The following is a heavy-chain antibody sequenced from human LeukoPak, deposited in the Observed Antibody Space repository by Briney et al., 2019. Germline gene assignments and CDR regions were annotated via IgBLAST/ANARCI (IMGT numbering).Heavy chain of an antibody. V-gene: IGHV3-30*04. J-gene: IGHJ6*03. CDR2: ISYDGSNK. D-gene: IGHD3-9*01. CDR1: GFTFSSYA. Sequence: GRSLRLSCAASGFTFSSYAMHWVRQAPGKGLEWVAVISYDGSNKYYADSVKGRFTISRDNSKNTLYLQMNSLRAEDTAVYYCARVHLRYFDWLSPAYYMDVWGKGTTVTLSS. CDR3: ARVHLRYFDWLSPAYYMDV.